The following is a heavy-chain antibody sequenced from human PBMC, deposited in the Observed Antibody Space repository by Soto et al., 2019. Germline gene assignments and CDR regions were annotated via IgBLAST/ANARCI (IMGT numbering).Heavy chain of an antibody. Sequence: PGGSLRLSCAASGFSFSTYAMSWVRQAPGKGLEWVSTMGGSYEDRYYADSVRGRFTISRDNSKNTLYLQMNSLRAEDTAVYYCAKGKCSGGSCYAAADYWGQGTLVTVSS. CDR3: AKGKCSGGSCYAAADY. J-gene: IGHJ4*02. V-gene: IGHV3-23*01. D-gene: IGHD2-15*01. CDR1: GFSFSTYA. CDR2: MGGSYEDR.